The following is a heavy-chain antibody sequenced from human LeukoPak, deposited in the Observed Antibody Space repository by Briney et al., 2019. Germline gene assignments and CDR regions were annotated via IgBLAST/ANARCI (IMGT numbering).Heavy chain of an antibody. CDR3: ARDSYDFWSGYYPSFDY. V-gene: IGHV1-18*01. J-gene: IGHJ4*02. D-gene: IGHD3-3*01. CDR1: GYTFTSYG. Sequence: GASVKVSCKASGYTFTSYGISWVRQAPGQGLEWMGWISAYNGNTNYAQKLQGRVTMTTDTSTSTAYMELRSLRSDDTAVYYCARDSYDFWSGYYPSFDYWGQGTLVTVSS. CDR2: ISAYNGNT.